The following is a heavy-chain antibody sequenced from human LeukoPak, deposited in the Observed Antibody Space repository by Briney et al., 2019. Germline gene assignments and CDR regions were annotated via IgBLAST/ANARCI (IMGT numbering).Heavy chain of an antibody. CDR3: ARTYYYDSSGYYRNDY. D-gene: IGHD3-22*01. J-gene: IGHJ4*02. CDR1: GFTFSNAW. V-gene: IGHV3-53*01. CDR2: IYSGGST. Sequence: GGSLRLSCAASGFTFSNAWMSWVRQAPGKGLEWVSVIYSGGSTYYADSVKGRFTISRDNSKNTLYLQMNSLRAEDTAVCYCARTYYYDSSGYYRNDYWGQGTLVTVSS.